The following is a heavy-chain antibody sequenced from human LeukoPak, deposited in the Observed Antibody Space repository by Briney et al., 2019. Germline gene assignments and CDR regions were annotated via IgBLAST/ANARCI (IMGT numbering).Heavy chain of an antibody. J-gene: IGHJ3*02. Sequence: GESLKISCKGSGYSFTSYWIGWVRQMPGKGLEWMGIIYPGDSDTRYSPSFQGQVTISADKSISTAYLQWSSLKAPDTAMYYCARPRIPAAGHDGFDIWGQGTMVTVSS. D-gene: IGHD2-2*01. CDR3: ARPRIPAAGHDGFDI. CDR1: GYSFTSYW. CDR2: IYPGDSDT. V-gene: IGHV5-51*01.